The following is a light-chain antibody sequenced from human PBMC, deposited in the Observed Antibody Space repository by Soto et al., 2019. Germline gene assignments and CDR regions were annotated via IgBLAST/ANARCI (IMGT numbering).Light chain of an antibody. CDR2: LEGSGSY. CDR3: ETWDSNTLYV. V-gene: IGLV4-60*03. CDR1: SGHSSYI. Sequence: QSVLTQSSSASASLGSSVKLTCTLSSGHSSYIIAWHQQQPGKAPRYLMKLEGSGSYHKGSRVPDRFSGSSSGADRYLTISNLQSEDEADYYCETWDSNTLYVFGTGTKGTVL. J-gene: IGLJ1*01.